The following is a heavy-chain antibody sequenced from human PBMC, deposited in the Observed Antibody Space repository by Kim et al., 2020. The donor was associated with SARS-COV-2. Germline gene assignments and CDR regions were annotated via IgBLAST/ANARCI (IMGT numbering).Heavy chain of an antibody. V-gene: IGHV3-7*01. Sequence: GGSLRLSCAASGFTFSSYWMSWVRQAPGKGLEWVANIKQDGSEKYYVDSVKGRFTISRDNAKNSLYLQMNSLRAEDTAVYYCASLGGGNSGYYYYGMDVWGQGTPVTVSS. J-gene: IGHJ6*02. D-gene: IGHD2-21*02. CDR1: GFTFSSYW. CDR3: ASLGGGNSGYYYYGMDV. CDR2: IKQDGSEK.